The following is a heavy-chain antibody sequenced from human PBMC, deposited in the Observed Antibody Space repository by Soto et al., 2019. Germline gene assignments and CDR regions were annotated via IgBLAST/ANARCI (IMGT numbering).Heavy chain of an antibody. CDR2: ISYDGSNK. Sequence: ESGGGVVQPGRSLRLSCAASGFTFSSYGMHWVRQAPGKGLEWVAVISYDGSNKYCADSVKGRFTISRDNSKNTLYLQMNSLRAEDTAVYYCAKGGIQLWLGGFFDYWGQGTLVTVSS. J-gene: IGHJ4*02. CDR1: GFTFSSYG. V-gene: IGHV3-30*18. D-gene: IGHD5-18*01. CDR3: AKGGIQLWLGGFFDY.